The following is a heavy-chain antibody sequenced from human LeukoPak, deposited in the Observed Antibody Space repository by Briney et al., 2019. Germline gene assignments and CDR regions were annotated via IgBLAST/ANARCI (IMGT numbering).Heavy chain of an antibody. CDR1: GYSFINYW. CDR2: INPGDSDT. D-gene: IGHD3-22*01. Sequence: GESLKISCKGSGYSFINYWLGWVRQMPGKGLEWMGIINPGDSDTRYTPSFQGQVTISADKSISTAYLQWSSLKASDTAMYYCARHTDSSGYYLPFGHWGQGTLVTVSS. V-gene: IGHV5-51*01. J-gene: IGHJ4*02. CDR3: ARHTDSSGYYLPFGH.